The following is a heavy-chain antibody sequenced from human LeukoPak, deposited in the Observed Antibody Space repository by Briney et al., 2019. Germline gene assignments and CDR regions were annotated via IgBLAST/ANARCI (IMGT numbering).Heavy chain of an antibody. CDR1: GFTVITIY. J-gene: IGHJ4*02. V-gene: IGHV3-53*01. Sequence: GGSLRLSCSASGFTVITIYMIWPRQAPGKGLEWVSVIYSGGTTYYADSVKGRFTISRDNSKNTLYLQMNSLRVEDTAVYYCAKDVMRQWLGLYLDYWGQGTLVTVSS. CDR2: IYSGGTT. CDR3: AKDVMRQWLGLYLDY. D-gene: IGHD6-19*01.